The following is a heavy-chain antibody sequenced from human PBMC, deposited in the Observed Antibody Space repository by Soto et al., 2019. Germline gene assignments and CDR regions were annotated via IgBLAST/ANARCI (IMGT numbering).Heavy chain of an antibody. CDR1: GFTFSSYG. J-gene: IGHJ4*02. V-gene: IGHV3-30*18. CDR2: ISYDGSNK. Sequence: GGSLRLSCTASGFTFSSYGMHWVRQAPGKGLEWVAVISYDGSNKYYADSVKGRFTISRDNSKNTLYLQMNSPRAEDTAVYYCAKEQGFPAPLDYWGQGTLVTVSS. CDR3: AKEQGFPAPLDY.